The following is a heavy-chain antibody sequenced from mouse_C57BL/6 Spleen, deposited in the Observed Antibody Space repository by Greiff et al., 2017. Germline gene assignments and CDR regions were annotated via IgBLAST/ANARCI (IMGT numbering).Heavy chain of an antibody. D-gene: IGHD1-1*01. CDR1: GYTFTSYW. CDR2: INPSNGST. CDR3: ARSISGSSEGFAY. Sequence: VQLQQPGTELVKPGASVKLSCKASGYTFTSYWMHWVKQRPGQGLEWIGNINPSNGSTNYNEKFKSKATLTVDKSSSPAYMQLSSLTSEDAAVYYCARSISGSSEGFAYWGQGTLVTVSA. V-gene: IGHV1-53*01. J-gene: IGHJ3*01.